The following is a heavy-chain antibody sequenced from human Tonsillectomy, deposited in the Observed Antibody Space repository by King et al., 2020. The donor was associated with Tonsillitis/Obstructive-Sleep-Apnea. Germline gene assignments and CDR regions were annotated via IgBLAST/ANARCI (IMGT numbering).Heavy chain of an antibody. D-gene: IGHD2-2*01. CDR2: ISGDNDNT. CDR1: GYTFTRYG. Sequence: VQLVESGAEVKKPGASVKVSCKASGYTFTRYGISWVRQAPGQGLEWIGWISGDNDNTNYAQTVQGRVTMSTDISTRTAYMELRSLRSDDTAVYYCAREAFCRSSSCYEAYYYMDVWGKGTTVTVSS. V-gene: IGHV1-18*01. J-gene: IGHJ6*03. CDR3: AREAFCRSSSCYEAYYYMDV.